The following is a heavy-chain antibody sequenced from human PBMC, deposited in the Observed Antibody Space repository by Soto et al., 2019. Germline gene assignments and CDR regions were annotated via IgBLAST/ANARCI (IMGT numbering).Heavy chain of an antibody. Sequence: PVGSLRLSCAASGFTFSSYSMNWVRQAPGKGLEWVSSISSSSSYIYYADSVKGRFTISRDNAKNSLYLQMNSLRAEDTAVYYCARDPNYDFWSGYQGYGMDVWGQGTTVTVSS. CDR2: ISSSSSYI. CDR1: GFTFSSYS. V-gene: IGHV3-21*01. CDR3: ARDPNYDFWSGYQGYGMDV. J-gene: IGHJ6*02. D-gene: IGHD3-3*01.